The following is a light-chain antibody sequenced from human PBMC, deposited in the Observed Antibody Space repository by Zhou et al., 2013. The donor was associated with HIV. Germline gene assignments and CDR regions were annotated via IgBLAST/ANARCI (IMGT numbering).Light chain of an antibody. CDR2: QTS. CDR1: QGISSY. Sequence: TRMTQSPLSVSASTGDRVTITCRASQGISSYLAWYQQKPGKAPKLLIYQTSNLESGVPSRFSGSGSATDFTLTISSLQPEDFATYYCQQANSFPLTFGGGTKVEIK. CDR3: QQANSFPLT. V-gene: IGKV1-12*01. J-gene: IGKJ4*01.